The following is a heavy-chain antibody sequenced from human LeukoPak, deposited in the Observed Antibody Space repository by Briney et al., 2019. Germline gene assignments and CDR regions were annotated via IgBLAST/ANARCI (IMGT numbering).Heavy chain of an antibody. Sequence: PGKSLRLSCAASGFTFSSYAMHWVRQAPGKGLEWVAVISYDGSNKYYADSVKGRFTISRDNSKNTLYLQMNSLRAEDTAVYYCAKVQYYYDSSGYSDAFDIWGQGTMVTVSS. J-gene: IGHJ3*02. CDR1: GFTFSSYA. D-gene: IGHD3-22*01. CDR2: ISYDGSNK. CDR3: AKVQYYYDSSGYSDAFDI. V-gene: IGHV3-30-3*01.